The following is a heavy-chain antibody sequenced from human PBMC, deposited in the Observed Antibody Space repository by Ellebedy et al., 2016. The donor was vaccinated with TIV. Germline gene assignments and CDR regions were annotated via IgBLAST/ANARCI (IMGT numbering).Heavy chain of an antibody. CDR2: IYNDGRT. CDR3: ARGRASGARGVAPWYNGMDV. J-gene: IGHJ6*02. Sequence: SETLSLTXSVFGGSSSSNTSFWAWIRQPPEKGLEWIGSIYNDGRTYYSPSLKSRVTISEDTSENQFSLQLNSLTAADTAVYYCARGRASGARGVAPWYNGMDVWGQGTTVTVSS. D-gene: IGHD3-10*01. CDR1: GGSSSSNTSF. V-gene: IGHV4-39*07.